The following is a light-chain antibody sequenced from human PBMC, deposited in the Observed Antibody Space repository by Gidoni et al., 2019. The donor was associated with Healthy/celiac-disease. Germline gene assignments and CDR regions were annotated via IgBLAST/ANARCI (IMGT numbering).Light chain of an antibody. Sequence: DIVLTQSPGTLSLSPGERATLSCRASQSVSSSYLAWYQQKPGQAPRLLMYGASSRATGIPDRFSGSGSGTDFTLTISRLEPEDFAVYYCQQYDNSPWTFGQGTKVEIK. V-gene: IGKV3-20*01. CDR1: QSVSSSY. CDR3: QQYDNSPWT. CDR2: GAS. J-gene: IGKJ1*01.